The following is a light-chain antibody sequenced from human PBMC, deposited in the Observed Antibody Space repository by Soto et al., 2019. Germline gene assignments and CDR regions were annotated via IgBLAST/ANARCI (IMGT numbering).Light chain of an antibody. J-gene: IGKJ1*01. CDR2: QVS. CDR1: QSLEYSDGNTF. V-gene: IGKV2-30*01. Sequence: DVVLTQSPLSLPDTLGQPASMSCRSSQSLEYSDGNTFLNWFHQRPGQSPRRLIYQVSNRDSGVPDRFTGSGSGTDFTLRISRVEAEDVGLYFCMQGTHWPWTFGQGTKVEI. CDR3: MQGTHWPWT.